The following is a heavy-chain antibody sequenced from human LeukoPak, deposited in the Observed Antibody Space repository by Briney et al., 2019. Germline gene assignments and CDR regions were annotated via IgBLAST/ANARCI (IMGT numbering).Heavy chain of an antibody. Sequence: GGSLRLSCAASGFTFSSHAIHWVRQAPGKGLEWVALISFDGTTEKYADSVKGRFTISRDNSNNTLYLQMNGLGAEDTAVYYCVRDNYGSGTYGYFDYWGQGTLVTVSS. J-gene: IGHJ4*02. CDR2: ISFDGTTE. CDR3: VRDNYGSGTYGYFDY. D-gene: IGHD3-10*01. V-gene: IGHV3-30*04. CDR1: GFTFSSHA.